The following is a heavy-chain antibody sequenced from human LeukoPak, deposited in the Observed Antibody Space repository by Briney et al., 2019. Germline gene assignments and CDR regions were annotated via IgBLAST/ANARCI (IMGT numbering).Heavy chain of an antibody. Sequence: ASVKVSCKASGYTFTSYDINWVRQATGQGLEWMGWMNPNSGGTNYAQKFQGRVTMTRDTSISTAYMELSRLRSDDTAVYYCARGGPAAMGAYYYGMDVWGQGTTVTVSS. CDR3: ARGGPAAMGAYYYGMDV. CDR1: GYTFTSYD. D-gene: IGHD2-2*01. CDR2: MNPNSGGT. V-gene: IGHV1-2*02. J-gene: IGHJ6*02.